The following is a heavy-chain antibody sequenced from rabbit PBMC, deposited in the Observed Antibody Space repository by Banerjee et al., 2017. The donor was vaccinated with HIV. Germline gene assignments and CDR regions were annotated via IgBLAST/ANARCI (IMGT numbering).Heavy chain of an antibody. CDR2: INTSTGNT. CDR1: GFSFSDKYV. V-gene: IGHV1S40*01. J-gene: IGHJ4*01. D-gene: IGHD7-1*01. CDR3: TRDFTGVIGWNFNL. Sequence: QSLEESGGDLVKPGRSLTLTCTASGFSFSDKYVMCWVRQAPGKGLEWIACINTSTGNTVYASWAKGRFTISRTSSTTVTLQMTSLTAADTATYFCTRDFTGVIGWNFNLWGQGTLVTVS.